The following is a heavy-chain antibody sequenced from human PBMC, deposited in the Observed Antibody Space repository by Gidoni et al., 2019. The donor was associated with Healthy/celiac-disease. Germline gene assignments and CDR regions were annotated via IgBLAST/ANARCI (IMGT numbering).Heavy chain of an antibody. Sequence: EVQLLESGGGLVQPGGSLRLSCAASGFTFSSYAMSWVRQAPGKGLEWVSAISGSGGSTYYADSVKGRFTISRDNSKNTLYLQMNSLRAEDTAVYYCAKDREYSTFSMAVGWAPYYYYGMDVWGQGTTVTVSS. CDR2: ISGSGGST. D-gene: IGHD6-6*01. J-gene: IGHJ6*02. V-gene: IGHV3-23*01. CDR3: AKDREYSTFSMAVGWAPYYYYGMDV. CDR1: GFTFSSYA.